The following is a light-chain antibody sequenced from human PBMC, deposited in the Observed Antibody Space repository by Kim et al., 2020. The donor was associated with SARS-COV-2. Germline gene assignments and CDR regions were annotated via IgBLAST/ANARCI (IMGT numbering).Light chain of an antibody. Sequence: DVQMTQSPSTLSAFVGDRVHIACRASQNVTRWLAWFQQRPGKAPRLLIYTTSSLETGVPTRFSGDGSGTEFTLTINNLQPGDFATYYCQQYSTYPWTFGQGTKVDIK. CDR2: TTS. CDR3: QQYSTYPWT. J-gene: IGKJ1*01. CDR1: QNVTRW. V-gene: IGKV1-5*03.